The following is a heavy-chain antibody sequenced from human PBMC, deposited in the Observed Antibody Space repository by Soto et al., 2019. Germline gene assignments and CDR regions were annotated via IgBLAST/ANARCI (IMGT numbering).Heavy chain of an antibody. V-gene: IGHV1-18*01. CDR1: GYTFSSYG. J-gene: IGHJ6*02. CDR3: AKNGQPPYCYDGVDV. CDR2: ISGYNGDT. Sequence: QGQLVQSGGEVKKPGASVKVSCKASGYTFSSYGISWVRQAPGQGLEWMGWISGYNGDTNYAQKFQGRVTMTIDTSTTTAYMELRSLTSDDTAVYYCAKNGQPPYCYDGVDVWGQGTTVTVSS. D-gene: IGHD2-8*01.